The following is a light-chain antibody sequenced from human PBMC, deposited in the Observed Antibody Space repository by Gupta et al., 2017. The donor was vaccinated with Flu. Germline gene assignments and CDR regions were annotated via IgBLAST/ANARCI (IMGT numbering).Light chain of an antibody. CDR1: QSVSNN. J-gene: IGKJ1*01. CDR2: GAL. Sequence: EIVMTQSPTTLSVSPGERITLSCRASQSVSNNLAWYQQKPGQPPRLLIYGALNRATDIPARFSGSGFGTEFTLTINSRRSDDFAVYFCQQYKNWPPWTFGQGTKVEIK. V-gene: IGKV3-15*01. CDR3: QQYKNWPPWT.